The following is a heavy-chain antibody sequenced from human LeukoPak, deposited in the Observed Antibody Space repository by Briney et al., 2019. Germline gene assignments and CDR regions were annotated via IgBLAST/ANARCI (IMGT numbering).Heavy chain of an antibody. Sequence: GGSLRLSCAASGFTFSSYTMNWVRQAPGKGLEWVSSITTGDGHIYYADSVEGRFTISRDNAKNSLYLQMNSLRAEDTAVYYCTGTHSSGYALYYFHYWGQGTPVTVSS. D-gene: IGHD6-13*01. J-gene: IGHJ4*02. CDR1: GFTFSSYT. V-gene: IGHV3-21*01. CDR2: ITTGDGHI. CDR3: TGTHSSGYALYYFHY.